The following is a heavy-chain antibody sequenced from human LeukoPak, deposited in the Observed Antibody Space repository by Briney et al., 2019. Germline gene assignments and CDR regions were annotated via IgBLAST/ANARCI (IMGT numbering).Heavy chain of an antibody. J-gene: IGHJ6*03. V-gene: IGHV1-2*06. CDR3: ASDNYDFWSGHIWGYYMDV. CDR2: INPNSGGT. D-gene: IGHD3-3*01. CDR1: GYTFTGYY. Sequence: ASVKVSCKASGYTFTGYYMHWVRQAPGQGLEWMGRINPNSGGTNYAQKFQGRVTMTRDTSISTAYMELSRLRSDDTAVYYCASDNYDFWSGHIWGYYMDVRGKGTTVTVSS.